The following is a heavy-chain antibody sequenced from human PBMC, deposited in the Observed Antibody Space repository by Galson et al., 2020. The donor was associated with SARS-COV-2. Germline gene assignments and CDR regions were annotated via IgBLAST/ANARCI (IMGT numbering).Heavy chain of an antibody. D-gene: IGHD3-22*01. CDR1: GFTFDDYA. CDR3: AKSSAVYYDSSGYYYDSLDY. V-gene: IGHV3-9*01. J-gene: IGHJ4*02. CDR2: ISWNSGSI. Sequence: SLKISCAASGFTFDDYAMHWVRQAPGKGLEWVSGISWNSGSIGYEDSVKGRFTISRDNAKNSLYLQMNSLRAEDTALYYCAKSSAVYYDSSGYYYDSLDYWGQGTLVTVSS.